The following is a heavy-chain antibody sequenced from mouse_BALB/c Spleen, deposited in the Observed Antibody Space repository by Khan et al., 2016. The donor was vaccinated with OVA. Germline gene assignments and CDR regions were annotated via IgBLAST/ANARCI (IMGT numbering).Heavy chain of an antibody. J-gene: IGHJ4*01. V-gene: IGHV3-2*02. CDR1: GYSITSDYA. Sequence: EVQLQESGPGLVKPSQSLSLTCTVAGYSITSDYAWNWIRQFPENKLEWMGYISYSGSTGYNPSLKSRISITRDTSKNQFFLQLNSVTTEDTATXYCASELGRYYAMDYWGQGTSVTVSS. CDR2: ISYSGST. CDR3: ASELGRYYAMDY. D-gene: IGHD4-1*01.